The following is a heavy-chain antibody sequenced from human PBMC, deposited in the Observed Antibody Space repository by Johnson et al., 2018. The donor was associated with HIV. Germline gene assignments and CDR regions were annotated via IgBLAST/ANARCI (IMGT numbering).Heavy chain of an antibody. J-gene: IGHJ3*02. CDR1: GFTVSSNY. CDR2: ISYDGSNK. V-gene: IGHV3-30-3*01. Sequence: QVQLVESGGGLIQPGGSLRLSCAASGFTVSSNYMSWVRQAPGKGLEWVAVISYDGSNKYYADSVKGRFTISRDNSKNTLHLQMNNVRAEDTAIYYCARSDSGYDAFDIWGQGTMVSVSS. D-gene: IGHD5-12*01. CDR3: ARSDSGYDAFDI.